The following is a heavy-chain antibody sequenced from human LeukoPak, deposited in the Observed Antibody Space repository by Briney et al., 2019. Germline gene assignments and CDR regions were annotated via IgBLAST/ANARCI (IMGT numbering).Heavy chain of an antibody. D-gene: IGHD2-15*01. V-gene: IGHV3-11*01. J-gene: IGHJ4*02. Sequence: GGSPILSCAASGFTFSDYYMRWIRQAPGKGLEWVSYISSCGSTLLYPDSVKGRFTITRDNAKNSLYLQMNSLRAEDTAVYYCARGNDLLGYWGQGTLVTVSS. CDR3: ARGNDLLGY. CDR1: GFTFSDYY. CDR2: ISSCGSTL.